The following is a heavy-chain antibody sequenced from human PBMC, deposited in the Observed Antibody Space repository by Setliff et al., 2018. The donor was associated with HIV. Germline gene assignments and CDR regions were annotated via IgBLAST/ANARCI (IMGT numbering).Heavy chain of an antibody. Sequence: ASVKVSCKASGYTFTKYDINWVRQATGQGLEWMGWMNPNSGNAEYAQRFQGRVTLTRNTSISTAYMELSSLTSEDTAVYFCARDSGDDYSDYYYYGMDVWGQGTTVTVSS. CDR3: ARDSGDDYSDYYYYGMDV. CDR2: MNPNSGNA. CDR1: GYTFTKYD. J-gene: IGHJ6*02. V-gene: IGHV1-8*03. D-gene: IGHD4-4*01.